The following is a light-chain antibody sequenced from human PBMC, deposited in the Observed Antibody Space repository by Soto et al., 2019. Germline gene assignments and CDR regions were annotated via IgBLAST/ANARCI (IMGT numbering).Light chain of an antibody. CDR1: QSINSKS. Sequence: IVLTHSPGTLSFSPVEGATVSFRVSQSINSKSLVWYQRKFGQAPRLLIYNTSSRATGIPDRFSGSGSGTDFTLTIGRLEPGDFAVYYCLHYGGSPLTFGQGTRLEIK. CDR2: NTS. CDR3: LHYGGSPLT. J-gene: IGKJ5*01. V-gene: IGKV3-20*01.